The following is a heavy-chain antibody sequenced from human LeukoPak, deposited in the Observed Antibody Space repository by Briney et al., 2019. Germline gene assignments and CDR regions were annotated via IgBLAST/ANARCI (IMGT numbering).Heavy chain of an antibody. CDR3: VKESFIAPAGTLLDY. CDR1: RFTFSSYA. V-gene: IGHV3-64D*06. D-gene: IGHD6-13*01. CDR2: ISSNGGST. J-gene: IGHJ4*02. Sequence: GGSLRLSCSASRFTFSSYAMHWVRQAPGKGLEYVSAISSNGGSTYYADSVKGRFTISRDNSKNTLYLQMSSLRAEDTAVYYCVKESFIAPAGTLLDYWGQGTLVTVSS.